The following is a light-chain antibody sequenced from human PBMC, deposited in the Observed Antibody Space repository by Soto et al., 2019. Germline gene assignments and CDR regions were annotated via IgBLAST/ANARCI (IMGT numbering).Light chain of an antibody. Sequence: EIVLTQSPATLSLSPGERATLSCRASRSVGDYLAWYQQKPGQSPRLLIYSASNRATGIPARFSGSGSGTDFSLIISTLEPDDFAIYYCQQRSSWPLTFGGGTKVEIK. J-gene: IGKJ4*01. CDR2: SAS. V-gene: IGKV3-11*01. CDR3: QQRSSWPLT. CDR1: RSVGDY.